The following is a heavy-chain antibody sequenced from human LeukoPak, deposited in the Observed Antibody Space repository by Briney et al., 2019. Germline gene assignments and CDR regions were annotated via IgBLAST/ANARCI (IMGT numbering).Heavy chain of an antibody. Sequence: ASVKVSCKASGYTFTSYYMHWVRQAPGQGLEWMGIINPSGGSTSYAQKFQGRVTITADTSTDTAYMELSSLRSEDTAVYYCATERGYDILTGYYNVEASTRSKPTRYYYYYMDVWGKGTTVTVSS. J-gene: IGHJ6*03. CDR2: INPSGGST. V-gene: IGHV1-46*01. CDR3: ATERGYDILTGYYNVEASTRSKPTRYYYYYMDV. D-gene: IGHD3-9*01. CDR1: GYTFTSYY.